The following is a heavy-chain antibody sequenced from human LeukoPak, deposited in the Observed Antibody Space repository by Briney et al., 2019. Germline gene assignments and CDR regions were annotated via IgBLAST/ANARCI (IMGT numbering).Heavy chain of an antibody. V-gene: IGHV4-39*01. CDR3: AGTPGSSTSWFHFDN. D-gene: IGHD2-2*01. J-gene: IGHJ4*02. Sequence: SETLSLTCTVSGGSVSSSNYHWAWSRQSPGMGREWIGTLYSTGITSQNPDASLKSRVTLSVDTSRNQFSLELRSLTAADTAIFYCAGTPGSSTSWFHFDNWGQGTLVTVSS. CDR2: LYSTGIT. CDR1: GGSVSSSNYH.